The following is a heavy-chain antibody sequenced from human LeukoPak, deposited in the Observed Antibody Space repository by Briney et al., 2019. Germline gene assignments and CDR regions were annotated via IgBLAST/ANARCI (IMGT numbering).Heavy chain of an antibody. Sequence: GESLKISCKGSGYSFTSYWIGWVRQLPGKGLEWMGIIYPGDTRYSPSFQGQGTISADKSISTAYLQWSSLKASDTAMYYCARLTRPPGAFDIWGQGTMVTVSS. CDR3: ARLTRPPGAFDI. J-gene: IGHJ3*02. CDR1: GYSFTSYW. CDR2: IYPGDT. V-gene: IGHV5-51*01.